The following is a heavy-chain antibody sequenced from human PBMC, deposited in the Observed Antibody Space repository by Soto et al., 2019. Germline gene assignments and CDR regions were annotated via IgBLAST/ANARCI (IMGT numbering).Heavy chain of an antibody. V-gene: IGHV3-23*01. J-gene: IGHJ4*02. CDR2: ISGGGST. CDR3: ARQKGDIVARPPDH. D-gene: IGHD5-12*01. Sequence: EVQLSESGGGLVQPGGSLRLSCGGAGFTFSGSAVSWVRQAPGRGLEWVSGISGGGSTEYADSVKGRFGISRDNSKDTGYLYMNSRRDDDTAVYYCARQKGDIVARPPDHWGQGILVTVSS. CDR1: GFTFSGSA.